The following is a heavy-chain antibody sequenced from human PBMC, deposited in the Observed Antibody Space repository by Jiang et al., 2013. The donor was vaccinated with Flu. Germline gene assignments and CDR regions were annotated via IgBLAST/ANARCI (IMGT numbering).Heavy chain of an antibody. V-gene: IGHV1-24*01. Sequence: QSGAEVKKPGASVKVSCKVSGYTLTELSMHWVRQAPGKGLEWMGGFDPEDGETIYAQKFQGRVTMTEDTSTDTAYMELSSLRSEDTAVYYCATVDYYGSGSYYSRKYYFDYWGQGTLVTVSS. CDR3: ATVDYYGSGSYYSRKYYFDY. D-gene: IGHD3-10*01. CDR2: FDPEDGET. J-gene: IGHJ4*02. CDR1: GYTLTELS.